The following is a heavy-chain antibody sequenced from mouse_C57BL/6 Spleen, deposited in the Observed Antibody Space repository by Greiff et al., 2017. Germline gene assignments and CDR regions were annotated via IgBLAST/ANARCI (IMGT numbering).Heavy chain of an antibody. D-gene: IGHD1-1*01. CDR2: IDPSDSYT. CDR3: ARKYYGSSGDY. CDR1: GYTFTSYW. J-gene: IGHJ2*01. Sequence: QVQLQQPGAELVMPGASVKLSCKASGYTFTSYWMHWVKQRPGQGLEWIGEIDPSDSYTNYNQKFKGKSTVTVDKSSSTAYMQLSSLTSEGSAVYYCARKYYGSSGDYWGQGTTLTVSS. V-gene: IGHV1-69*01.